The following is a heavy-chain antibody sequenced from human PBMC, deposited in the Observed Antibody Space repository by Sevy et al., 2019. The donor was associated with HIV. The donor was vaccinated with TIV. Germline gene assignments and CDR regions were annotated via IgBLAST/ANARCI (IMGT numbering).Heavy chain of an antibody. CDR2: VNSDGSST. CDR1: GFTFSSYW. Sequence: GGSLRLSCAASGFTFSSYWMHWVRQAPGKGLVWVSRVNSDGSSTSYADSVKGRFTISRDNAKNTLYLQMNSLRAEDTAMYYCARGAAAGTFDYWGQGTLVTVSS. CDR3: ARGAAAGTFDY. V-gene: IGHV3-74*01. J-gene: IGHJ4*02. D-gene: IGHD6-13*01.